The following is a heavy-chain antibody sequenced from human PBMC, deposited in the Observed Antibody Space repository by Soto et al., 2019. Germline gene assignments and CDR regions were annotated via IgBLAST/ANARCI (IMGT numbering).Heavy chain of an antibody. Sequence: PGGSLRLSCAAPGFTFSSYAMSWVRQAPGKGLEWVSAISGSGGSTYYADSVKGRFTISRDNSKNTLYLQMNSLRAEDTAVYYCAKVKRSIFGRYPIPYYFDYWGQGTLVTVSS. CDR1: GFTFSSYA. CDR2: ISGSGGST. CDR3: AKVKRSIFGRYPIPYYFDY. J-gene: IGHJ4*02. D-gene: IGHD3-3*01. V-gene: IGHV3-23*01.